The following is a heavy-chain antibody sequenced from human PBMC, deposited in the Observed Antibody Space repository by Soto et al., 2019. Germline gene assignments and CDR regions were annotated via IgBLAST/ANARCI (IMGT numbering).Heavy chain of an antibody. Sequence: QVQLVQSGAEVKKPGASVKVSCKASGYTFTSYGISWVRQAPGQGLEWMGWISAYNGNTNYAQKLQGRVTMTTDTSTSTAYMELRSLRSDDTAVYYCARDRGYYDFWSGYWTFFGMDVWGQGTTVTVSS. CDR2: ISAYNGNT. CDR1: GYTFTSYG. J-gene: IGHJ6*02. CDR3: ARDRGYYDFWSGYWTFFGMDV. D-gene: IGHD3-3*01. V-gene: IGHV1-18*04.